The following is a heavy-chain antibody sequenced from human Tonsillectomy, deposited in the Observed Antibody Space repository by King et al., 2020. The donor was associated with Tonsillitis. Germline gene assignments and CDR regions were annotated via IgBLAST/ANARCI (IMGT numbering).Heavy chain of an antibody. CDR1: GGTFSSYA. CDR2: IIPIFGKA. V-gene: IGHV1-69*01. Sequence: QLVHSGAEVKKPGSSVKVSCKASGGTFSSYAISCVRQAPGQGLEWMGGIIPIFGKANYAQKFQGRVTITADESTSTAYMELSSLRSEVTAVYYCARAYMAYCGGDCYSQDYYYGMDVWGQGTTVTVSS. D-gene: IGHD2-21*02. J-gene: IGHJ6*02. CDR3: ARAYMAYCGGDCYSQDYYYGMDV.